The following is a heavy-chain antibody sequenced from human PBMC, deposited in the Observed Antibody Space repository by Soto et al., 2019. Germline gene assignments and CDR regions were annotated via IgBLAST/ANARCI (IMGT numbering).Heavy chain of an antibody. Sequence: QVQLVESGGGEVQPGRSLTISCAASGFTFSTYGMHWVRQTPGKGLEWVAVISYDGTNKFYSDSVKGRFTISRDNFKNTLTLHMNSLIADDTAVYSCAKDLQSYGDYDYYSYGMDVWGLGTRVTVSS. CDR2: ISYDGTNK. J-gene: IGHJ6*02. CDR1: GFTFSTYG. V-gene: IGHV3-30*18. CDR3: AKDLQSYGDYDYYSYGMDV. D-gene: IGHD4-17*01.